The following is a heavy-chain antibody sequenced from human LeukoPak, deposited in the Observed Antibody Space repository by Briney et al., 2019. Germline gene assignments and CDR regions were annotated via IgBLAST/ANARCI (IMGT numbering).Heavy chain of an antibody. CDR2: INPNSGGI. CDR3: ATDDYYDSSLTDP. J-gene: IGHJ5*02. Sequence: ASVKVSCKASGYTFTGYYMHWVRQAPGQGLEWMGWINPNSGGINYAQKFQGRVTMTRDTSTSTAYMELSRLRSDDTAVYYCATDDYYDSSLTDPWGQGTLVTVSS. V-gene: IGHV1-2*02. D-gene: IGHD3-22*01. CDR1: GYTFTGYY.